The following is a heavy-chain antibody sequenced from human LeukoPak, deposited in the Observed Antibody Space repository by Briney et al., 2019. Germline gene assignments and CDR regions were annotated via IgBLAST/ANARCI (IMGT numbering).Heavy chain of an antibody. CDR2: ISDSGGRA. D-gene: IGHD6-19*01. J-gene: IGHJ4*02. CDR1: GITLSNYG. Sequence: GGSLRLSCAVSGITLSNYGMSWVRQAPGKGLEWVAGISDSGGRANYADSVKGRFTISRDNPKNTLYLQMNSLRAEDTAVYYCARSPYTSGWYGVGYWGQGTLVTVSS. V-gene: IGHV3-23*01. CDR3: ARSPYTSGWYGVGY.